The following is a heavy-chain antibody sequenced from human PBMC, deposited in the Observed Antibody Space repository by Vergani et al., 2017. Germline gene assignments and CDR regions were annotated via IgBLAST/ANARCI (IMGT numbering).Heavy chain of an antibody. D-gene: IGHD6-19*01. J-gene: IGHJ4*02. CDR3: AKAPALSDIAVAGSYFDY. CDR1: GFTFDDYA. Sequence: EVQLVESGGGLVQPGRSLRLSCAASGFTFDDYAMHWARQAPGKGLEWVSGISWNSGSTGYADSVKGRFTISRDNAKNSLYLQMNSLRAEDTALYYCAKAPALSDIAVAGSYFDYWGQGTLVTVSS. V-gene: IGHV3-9*01. CDR2: ISWNSGST.